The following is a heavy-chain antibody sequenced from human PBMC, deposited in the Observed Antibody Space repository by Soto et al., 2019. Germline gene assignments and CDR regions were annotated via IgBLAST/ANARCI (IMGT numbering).Heavy chain of an antibody. CDR3: ATEADGYYDVLTLYYKMGYFDY. Sequence: GGSLRLSCAGSGFTFSNAWMSWVRQAPGKGLEWVGRIKSKTDGGTADYAAPVKGRFTISRDDSKNTLYLQMNSLKTDDTAVYYCATEADGYYDVLTLYYKMGYFDYWGQGSLVTVAA. D-gene: IGHD3-9*01. CDR2: IKSKTDGGTA. CDR1: GFTFSNAW. J-gene: IGHJ4*02. V-gene: IGHV3-15*01.